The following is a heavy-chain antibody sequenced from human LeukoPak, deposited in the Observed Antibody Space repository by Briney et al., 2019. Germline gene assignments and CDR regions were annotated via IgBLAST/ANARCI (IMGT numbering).Heavy chain of an antibody. Sequence: SETLSLTCTVSGGSISSSSYYWGWVRQPPGKGLEWIGNIYYSGTAYYNPSLKSRVTISIDTSKNQFSLKLSSVTAADTAVYYCARDGDHANWGQGTLVTVSS. CDR1: GGSISSSSYY. J-gene: IGHJ4*02. V-gene: IGHV4-39*07. D-gene: IGHD7-27*01. CDR2: IYYSGTA. CDR3: ARDGDHAN.